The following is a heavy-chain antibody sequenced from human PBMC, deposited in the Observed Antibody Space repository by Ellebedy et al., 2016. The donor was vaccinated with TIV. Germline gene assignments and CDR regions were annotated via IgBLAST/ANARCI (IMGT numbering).Heavy chain of an antibody. D-gene: IGHD1-14*01. CDR2: FGVSGDST. V-gene: IGHV3-23*01. CDR3: ARGKSGTYIHHAFDS. Sequence: PGGSLRLSCATSGFTFTSYAMSRVRQAPGKGLEWVSGFGVSGDSTYYADSVKGRFTISRDNSKNTLYLQMNSLRAEDTAIYYCARGKSGTYIHHAFDSWGQGTLVTVSS. CDR1: GFTFTSYA. J-gene: IGHJ4*02.